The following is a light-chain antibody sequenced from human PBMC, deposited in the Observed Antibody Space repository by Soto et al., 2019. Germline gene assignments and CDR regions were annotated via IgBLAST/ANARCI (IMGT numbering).Light chain of an antibody. CDR2: AAS. CDR3: QKYDIAPRT. V-gene: IGKV1-27*01. J-gene: IGKJ4*01. CDR1: QDISNY. Sequence: DIQMTQSPSSLSASVGDRVTITCRASQDISNYLAWYQQRPGKVPKLLIYAASTLQSGVPSRFSGSGSGTDFNLTISSLQPEDVATYYCQKYDIAPRTFGGGTKVEIK.